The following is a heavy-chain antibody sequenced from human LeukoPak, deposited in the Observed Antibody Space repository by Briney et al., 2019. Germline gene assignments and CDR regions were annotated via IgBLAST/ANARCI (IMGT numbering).Heavy chain of an antibody. V-gene: IGHV4-4*02. J-gene: IGHJ4*02. Sequence: SETLSLTCAVSGGSISSSNWWSWVRQPPGKGLEWIGEVYHSGSTNYNPSLTSRVTMSVDKSKNQFSLKLSSVTAADTAVYYCARGVSSSSGFDYWGQGTLVTVSS. CDR2: VYHSGST. D-gene: IGHD6-6*01. CDR3: ARGVSSSSGFDY. CDR1: GGSISSSNW.